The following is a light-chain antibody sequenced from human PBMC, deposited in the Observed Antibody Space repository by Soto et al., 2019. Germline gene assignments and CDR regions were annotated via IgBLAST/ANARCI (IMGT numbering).Light chain of an antibody. CDR3: HRYSTGLWT. CDR1: QSVDSK. V-gene: IGKV3-15*01. J-gene: IGKJ1*01. CDR2: GAS. Sequence: EIVMTQSPATLSVSPGERATLSCRASQSVDSKLAWYQQKPGQGPRLLIYGASSRATGIPARFSGSGSGTEFTLTISSLQSEDFAVYYCHRYSTGLWTFGQGTKVEIK.